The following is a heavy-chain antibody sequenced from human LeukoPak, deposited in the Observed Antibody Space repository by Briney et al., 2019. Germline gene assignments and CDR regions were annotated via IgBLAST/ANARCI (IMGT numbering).Heavy chain of an antibody. CDR2: IYYSGST. V-gene: IGHV4-59*12. CDR1: GGSISSYY. CDR3: ARAGVKFTAMALRY. Sequence: SETLSLTCTVSGGSISSYYWSCIRQPPGKGLEWIGYIYYSGSTNYNPSLKSRVTISVDTSKNQFSLKLSSVTAADTAVYYCARAGVKFTAMALRYWGQGTLVTVSS. J-gene: IGHJ4*02. D-gene: IGHD5-18*01.